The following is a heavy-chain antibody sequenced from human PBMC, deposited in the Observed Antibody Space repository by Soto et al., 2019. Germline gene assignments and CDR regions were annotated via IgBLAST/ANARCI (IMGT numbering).Heavy chain of an antibody. V-gene: IGHV4-59*08. CDR3: ARHIVVVVAATNGAPTRANSGGMDV. Sequence: QVQLQESGPGLVKPSETLSLTCTVSGGSISSYYWSWIRQPPGKGLEWIGYIYYSGSTNYNPSLKSRVTISVDTSKNQFSLKLSSVTAADTAVYYCARHIVVVVAATNGAPTRANSGGMDVWGQGTTVTVSS. CDR2: IYYSGST. CDR1: GGSISSYY. J-gene: IGHJ6*02. D-gene: IGHD2-15*01.